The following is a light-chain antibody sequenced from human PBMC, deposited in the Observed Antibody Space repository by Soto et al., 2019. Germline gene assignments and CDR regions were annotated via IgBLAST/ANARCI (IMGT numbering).Light chain of an antibody. CDR1: QSVSSN. V-gene: IGKV3-15*01. CDR3: QQYNYWPWT. CDR2: GAS. Sequence: EIVMTQSPATLSVSPGKRATLSCRASQSVSSNLAWYQQKPGQAPRLLIYGASTRATGIPARFSGSGSGTEFTLTISSLQSEDFAVYCCQQYNYWPWTFGQGTKVDIK. J-gene: IGKJ1*01.